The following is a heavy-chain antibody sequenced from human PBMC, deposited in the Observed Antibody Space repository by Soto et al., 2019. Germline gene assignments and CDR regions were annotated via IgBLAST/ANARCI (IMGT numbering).Heavy chain of an antibody. Sequence: QVQLQESGPGLVKPSDTLSLTCAVSGYSISSSNWWGWIRQPPGKGLEWIGYIYYSGSTYYNPSLKSRVTMSVDTSQNQFSLKLSSVTAVDTAVYYCARSAVAITSVGSFDYWGQGTLVTVSS. CDR1: GYSISSSNW. J-gene: IGHJ4*02. CDR2: IYYSGST. D-gene: IGHD3-22*01. V-gene: IGHV4-28*01. CDR3: ARSAVAITSVGSFDY.